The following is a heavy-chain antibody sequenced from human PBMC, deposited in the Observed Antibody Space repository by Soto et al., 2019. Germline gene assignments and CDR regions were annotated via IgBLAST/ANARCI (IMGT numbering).Heavy chain of an antibody. CDR3: ARAVKLGKPFDY. V-gene: IGHV4-31*03. CDR2: IYYSGST. D-gene: IGHD7-27*01. CDR1: GGSISSGGYY. J-gene: IGHJ4*02. Sequence: SETLSLTCTVSGGSISSGGYYWSWIRQHPGKGLEWIGYIYYSGSTYYNPSLKSRVTISVDTSKNQFSLKLSSVTAADTAVYYCARAVKLGKPFDYWGQGTLVTVSS.